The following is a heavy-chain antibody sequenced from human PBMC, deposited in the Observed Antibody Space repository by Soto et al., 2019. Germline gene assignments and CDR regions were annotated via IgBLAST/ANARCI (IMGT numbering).Heavy chain of an antibody. D-gene: IGHD6-13*01. CDR3: ARGARGAAAGTPGDYYYYGMDV. CDR1: GCTFTSYY. Sequence: ASVKVSCKASGCTFTSYYMHWVRQAPGQGLEWMGIINPSGGSTSYAQKFQGRVTMTRDTSTSTVYMELSSLRSEDTAVYYCARGARGAAAGTPGDYYYYGMDVWGQGTTVTVSS. CDR2: INPSGGST. V-gene: IGHV1-46*01. J-gene: IGHJ6*02.